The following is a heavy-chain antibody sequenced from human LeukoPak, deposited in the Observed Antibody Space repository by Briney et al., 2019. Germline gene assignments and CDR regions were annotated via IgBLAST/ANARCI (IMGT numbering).Heavy chain of an antibody. CDR1: GFTFSNVW. Sequence: GGSLRLSCAVSGFTFSNVWMSWVRQVPGKGLEWVGRIKSKIDGGTTDYAAPVKGRFSISRDDSKNTLYLQMNSLRTEDTALYYCAITHYDPAGSPNFDSWGQGTLVTVSS. D-gene: IGHD3-22*01. J-gene: IGHJ4*02. V-gene: IGHV3-15*01. CDR3: AITHYDPAGSPNFDS. CDR2: IKSKIDGGTT.